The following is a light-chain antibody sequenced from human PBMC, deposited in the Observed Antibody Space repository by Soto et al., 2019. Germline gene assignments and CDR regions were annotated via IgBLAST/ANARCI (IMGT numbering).Light chain of an antibody. V-gene: IGKV1-5*01. CDR1: QSIGNW. CDR2: DAS. J-gene: IGKJ2*01. CDR3: QQYHTYYT. Sequence: DIQMTQSPSTLSASVGDRVTITCRASQSIGNWLAWYQQKPGKAPKLLIYDASSLVSGVPSRFSGSGSGTEFTLTISSLQPDDFATYYCQQYHTYYTFGQGTNLEIK.